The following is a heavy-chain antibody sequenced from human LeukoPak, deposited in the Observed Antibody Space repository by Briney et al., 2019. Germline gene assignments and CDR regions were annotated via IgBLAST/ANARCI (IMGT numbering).Heavy chain of an antibody. V-gene: IGHV4-59*01. CDR1: GGSISSYY. J-gene: IGHJ6*02. CDR2: IYYSGSP. Sequence: SETLSLTCTVSGGSISSYYWSWIRQPPGKGLEWIGYIYYSGSPNYNPSLTSRVTRSGDTSKTQFSLKLSSVTAADTAVYYCARDLGREYYYYYYGMDVWGQGTTVTVSS. CDR3: ARDLGREYYYYYYGMDV. D-gene: IGHD7-27*01.